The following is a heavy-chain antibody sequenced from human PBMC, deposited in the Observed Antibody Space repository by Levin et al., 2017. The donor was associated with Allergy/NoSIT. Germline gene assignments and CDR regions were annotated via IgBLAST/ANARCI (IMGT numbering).Heavy chain of an antibody. CDR1: GDSISRGFYY. D-gene: IGHD2-15*01. V-gene: IGHV4-61*02. CDR3: ARGLDGCSGCKSYCYMDV. CDR2: IYVTGTT. J-gene: IGHJ6*03. Sequence: SETLSLTCSVSGDSISRGFYYWSWIRQPAAEGLEWIGRIYVTGTTTYSPSLKSRATISPDRSKEPVSLKITSVTAAATAVYSCARGLDGCSGCKSYCYMDVSRKGTTVAVSS.